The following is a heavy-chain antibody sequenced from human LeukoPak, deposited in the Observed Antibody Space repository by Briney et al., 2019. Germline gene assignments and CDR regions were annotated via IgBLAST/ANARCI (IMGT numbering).Heavy chain of an antibody. CDR2: ISYTGST. D-gene: IGHD3-10*01. CDR1: GVSISSHY. J-gene: IGHJ3*02. Sequence: SETLSLTCTVSGVSISSHYWSWLRQPPGKGLEGIGYISYTGSTTYNPSLKSRVTISMDTSKNQFSLKLRSVTAADSAVYYCARSDYSGSGTYTEFDAFDIWGQGPMVTVSS. CDR3: ARSDYSGSGTYTEFDAFDI. V-gene: IGHV4-59*11.